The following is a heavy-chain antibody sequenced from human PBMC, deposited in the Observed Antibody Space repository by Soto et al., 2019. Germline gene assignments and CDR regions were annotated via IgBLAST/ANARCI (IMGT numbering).Heavy chain of an antibody. CDR3: AKDFTPVVPAAIEFDP. CDR2: ISYDGSNK. D-gene: IGHD2-2*01. V-gene: IGHV3-30*18. CDR1: GFTFSSYG. Sequence: GGSLRLSCAASGFTFSSYGMHWVRQAPGKGLEWVAVISYDGSNKYYADSVKGRFTISRDNSKNTLYLQMNSLRAEDTAVYYCAKDFTPVVPAAIEFDPWGQGTLVTVSS. J-gene: IGHJ5*02.